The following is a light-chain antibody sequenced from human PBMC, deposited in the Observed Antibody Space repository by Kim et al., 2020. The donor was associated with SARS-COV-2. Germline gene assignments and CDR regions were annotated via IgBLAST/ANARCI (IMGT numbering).Light chain of an antibody. CDR3: QKYGSSPPTYT. Sequence: EIVLTQSPGTLSLSPGERATLSCRASQSVSSSYLAWYQQKPGQAPRLLIYGASSRATGIPDRFSGSGSGTDFTLTISRLEPEDFAVYYCQKYGSSPPTYTFGQGTKLEI. CDR1: QSVSSSY. CDR2: GAS. J-gene: IGKJ2*01. V-gene: IGKV3-20*01.